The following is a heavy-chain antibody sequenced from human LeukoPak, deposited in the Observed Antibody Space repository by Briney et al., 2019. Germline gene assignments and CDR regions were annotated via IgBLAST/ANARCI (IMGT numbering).Heavy chain of an antibody. V-gene: IGHV4-39*01. CDR3: ARRRVGYAFEI. Sequence: SETLSLTCTVSGGSISSSSYYWGWIRQPPGKGLEWIGSIYYSGSTYYNPSLKSRVTISVDTSKNQFSLKLSSVTAADTAVYYCARRRVGYAFEIWGQGTMVTVSS. D-gene: IGHD3-10*01. CDR1: GGSISSSSYY. CDR2: IYYSGST. J-gene: IGHJ3*02.